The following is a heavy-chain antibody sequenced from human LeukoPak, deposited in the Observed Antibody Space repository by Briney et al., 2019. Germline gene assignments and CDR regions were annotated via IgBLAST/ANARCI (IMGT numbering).Heavy chain of an antibody. CDR1: GFTFSSYW. D-gene: IGHD3-16*02. Sequence: GGSLRLSCAASGFTFSSYWMSWVRQAPGKGLEWVANIKQDGSEKYYVDSVKGRFTISRDNAKNSLYLQMNSLRAEDTAVYYCARDAPQYDYVWGSYRIFDYWGQGTLVTVSS. J-gene: IGHJ4*02. CDR3: ARDAPQYDYVWGSYRIFDY. V-gene: IGHV3-7*01. CDR2: IKQDGSEK.